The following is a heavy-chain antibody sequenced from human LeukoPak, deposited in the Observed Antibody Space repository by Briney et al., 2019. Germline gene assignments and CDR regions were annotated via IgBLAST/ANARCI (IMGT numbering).Heavy chain of an antibody. D-gene: IGHD2-21*02. J-gene: IGHJ4*02. Sequence: GASVKVSCKVSGYTLTELSMHWVRQAPGKGLEWMGGFDPEDGETIYAQKFQGRVTMTEDTSTDTAYTELSSLRSEDTAVYYCATLTHDSLNFDYWGRGTLVTVSS. CDR1: GYTLTELS. V-gene: IGHV1-24*01. CDR3: ATLTHDSLNFDY. CDR2: FDPEDGET.